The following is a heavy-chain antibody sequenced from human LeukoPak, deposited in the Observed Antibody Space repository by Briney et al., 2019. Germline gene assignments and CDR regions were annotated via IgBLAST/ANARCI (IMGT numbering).Heavy chain of an antibody. CDR3: ARGGGTTVTTFDY. J-gene: IGHJ4*02. D-gene: IGHD4-17*01. Sequence: PGGSLRLSCAASGFTVSNNYKSWFRQAPGKGLEWVSVIYSGGSTYYADSVKGRFTISRDNSKNTLYLQMNSLRAEDTAVYYCARGGGTTVTTFDYWGQGTLVTVSS. CDR2: IYSGGST. V-gene: IGHV3-53*01. CDR1: GFTVSNNY.